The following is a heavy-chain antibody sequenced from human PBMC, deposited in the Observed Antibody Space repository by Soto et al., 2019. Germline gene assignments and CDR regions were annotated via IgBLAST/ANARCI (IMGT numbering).Heavy chain of an antibody. Sequence: QVQLVESGGGVVQPGMSLRLSCAASGFTFSTNGMHWVRQAPGKGLEWVAGISYDGSNKYYADSVKGRLTISRDNSKNTLYLQMNSLRAEDTAVYYCAKDRVQSGLGEVDYWGQGTLVTVSS. J-gene: IGHJ4*02. CDR2: ISYDGSNK. CDR3: AKDRVQSGLGEVDY. D-gene: IGHD3-16*01. V-gene: IGHV3-30*18. CDR1: GFTFSTNG.